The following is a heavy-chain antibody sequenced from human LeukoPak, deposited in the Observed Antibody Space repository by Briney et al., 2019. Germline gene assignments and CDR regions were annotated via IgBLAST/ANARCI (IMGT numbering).Heavy chain of an antibody. CDR2: TYYRSKWYN. CDR3: ARDWRSTGDAFDN. Sequence: SQTLSLTCAISGDSVSSNSAAWSWIRQSPSRGLEWLGRTYYRSKWYNEYAVSVKSRITINSDTSKNQFSLQVNSVTPEDTAVYYCARDWRSTGDAFDNWGQGTMVTVSS. D-gene: IGHD1-1*01. CDR1: GDSVSSNSAA. J-gene: IGHJ3*02. V-gene: IGHV6-1*01.